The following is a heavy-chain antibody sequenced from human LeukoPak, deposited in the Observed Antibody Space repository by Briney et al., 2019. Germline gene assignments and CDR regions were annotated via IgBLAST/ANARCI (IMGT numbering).Heavy chain of an antibody. CDR1: GFTFSRYW. Sequence: GGSLRLSCAASGFTFSRYWMHWVRQAPGKGLVWVSRINGDGSTTSYADSVKGGFTISRDNAKNTLYLQMNSLRAEDTAVYYCATGNYYDSRGYYAFGHWGQGTLVTVSS. D-gene: IGHD3-22*01. V-gene: IGHV3-74*01. CDR2: INGDGSTT. CDR3: ATGNYYDSRGYYAFGH. J-gene: IGHJ1*01.